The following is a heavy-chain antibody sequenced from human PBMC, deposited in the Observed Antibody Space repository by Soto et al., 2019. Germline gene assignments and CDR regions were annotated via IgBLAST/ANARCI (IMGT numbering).Heavy chain of an antibody. CDR2: LNAGNGNA. V-gene: IGHV1-3*01. Sequence: QVQLVQSGAEVKKPGASVKVSCKASGYTFTTYAMHWVRQAPGQRLEWMGWLNAGNGNAKYSQKFQGRVTIARDTSASTAYMMLSSLSSEDTAVYCCARDSHMSIDYWGQGTLVTVSS. CDR3: ARDSHMSIDY. D-gene: IGHD2-21*01. J-gene: IGHJ4*02. CDR1: GYTFTTYA.